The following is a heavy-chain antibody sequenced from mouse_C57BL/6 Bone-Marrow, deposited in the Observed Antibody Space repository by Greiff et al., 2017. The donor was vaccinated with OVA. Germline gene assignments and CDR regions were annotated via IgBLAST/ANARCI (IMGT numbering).Heavy chain of an antibody. D-gene: IGHD1-1*01. V-gene: IGHV1-81*01. CDR3: ARDYGSGQLFDY. CDR2: IYPRSGNT. CDR1: GYTFTSYG. Sequence: VQRVESGAELARPGASVKLSCKASGYTFTSYGISWVKQRTGQGLEWIGEIYPRSGNTYYNEKFKGKATLTADKSSSTAYMELRSLTSEDSAVYFCARDYGSGQLFDYWGQGTTLTVSS. J-gene: IGHJ2*01.